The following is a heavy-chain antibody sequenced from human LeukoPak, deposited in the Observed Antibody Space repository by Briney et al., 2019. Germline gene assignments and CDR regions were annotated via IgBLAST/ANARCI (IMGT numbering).Heavy chain of an antibody. CDR2: MNPNSGNT. CDR3: ASELRWQPH. D-gene: IGHD4-23*01. V-gene: IGHV1-8*02. J-gene: IGHJ4*02. CDR1: GYTFTGYY. Sequence: GASVKVSCKASGYTFTGYYMHWVRQATGQGLEWMGWMNPNSGNTGYAQKFQGRIIMTSDTSISTAYLELSSLRSEDTAVYYCASELRWQPHWGQGTLVTVSS.